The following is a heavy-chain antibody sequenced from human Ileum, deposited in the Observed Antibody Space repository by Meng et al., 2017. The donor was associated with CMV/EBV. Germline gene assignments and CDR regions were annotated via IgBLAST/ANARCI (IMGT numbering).Heavy chain of an antibody. CDR3: ARNVGFYSSQIAY. D-gene: IGHD3-3*01. CDR1: GGSTTSSPYY. V-gene: IGHV4-39*07. Sequence: QLLLQQRGPGRGKPTGTQTLTATSYGGSTTSSPYYCGWIRQPPGKGLEWIGSVYYSGTTYYNPSLKSRVNMSIDTSKNRFSLKLSSATAADTAVYYCARNVGFYSSQIAYWGQGALVTVSS. CDR2: VYYSGTT. J-gene: IGHJ4*02.